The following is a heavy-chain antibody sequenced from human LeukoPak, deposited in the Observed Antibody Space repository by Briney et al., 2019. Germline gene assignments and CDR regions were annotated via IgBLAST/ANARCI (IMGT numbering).Heavy chain of an antibody. CDR2: IKQDGSEK. Sequence: GESLKISCKTSGYTVTDYWIGWVRQAPGKGLWWVANIKQDGSEKYYVDSVKGRFTISRDNAKNSLYLQMNSLRAEDTAVYYCAKRSMVRGVQFDAFDLWGQGTIVTVSS. CDR1: GYTVTDYW. V-gene: IGHV3-7*01. D-gene: IGHD3-10*01. CDR3: AKRSMVRGVQFDAFDL. J-gene: IGHJ3*01.